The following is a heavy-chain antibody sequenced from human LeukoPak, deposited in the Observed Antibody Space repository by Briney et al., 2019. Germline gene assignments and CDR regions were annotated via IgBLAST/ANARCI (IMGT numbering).Heavy chain of an antibody. Sequence: SGPALVKPTQTLTLTCTFSGFSLSTSGMCVSWIRQPPGKTLEWLARIDLDDDKYYSTSLKTRLTTSKDTSKNQVVLTMTNMDPVDTATYYCARIAYSSSSWRDYYMDVWGKGTTVTVSS. CDR3: ARIAYSSSSWRDYYMDV. CDR2: IDLDDDK. V-gene: IGHV2-70*11. J-gene: IGHJ6*03. D-gene: IGHD6-6*01. CDR1: GFSLSTSGMC.